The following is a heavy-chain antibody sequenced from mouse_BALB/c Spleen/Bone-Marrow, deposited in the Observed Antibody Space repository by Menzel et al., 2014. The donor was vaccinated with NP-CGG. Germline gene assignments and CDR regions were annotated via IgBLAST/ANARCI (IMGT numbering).Heavy chain of an antibody. CDR2: ISSGSTAI. D-gene: IGHD4-1*01. J-gene: IGHJ1*01. CDR1: GFTFSTFG. Sequence: EVMLVESGGGLVQPGGSRKLSCAASGFTFSTFGMHWVRQAPEKGLEWVAYISSGSTAIFYADTLKGRFTISRDNPENTLFLQMTSRRSEDTAMYYCARGGNWGDFDVWGAGTTVTVSS. CDR3: ARGGNWGDFDV. V-gene: IGHV5-17*02.